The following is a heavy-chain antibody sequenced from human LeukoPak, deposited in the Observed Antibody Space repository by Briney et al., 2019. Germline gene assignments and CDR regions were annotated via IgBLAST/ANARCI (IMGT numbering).Heavy chain of an antibody. Sequence: PGGSLRLSCGASGFVFDDYDMHWVRHAPGKGLEWVAFIRSDGYHTYYTDSVKGRFIITRDNFKNTLYLQMNSLRLEDMAVYYCAKPSGSGVDYWGRGTRVTVSS. CDR2: IRSDGYHT. CDR3: AKPSGSGVDY. D-gene: IGHD1-26*01. J-gene: IGHJ4*02. V-gene: IGHV3-30*02. CDR1: GFVFDDYD.